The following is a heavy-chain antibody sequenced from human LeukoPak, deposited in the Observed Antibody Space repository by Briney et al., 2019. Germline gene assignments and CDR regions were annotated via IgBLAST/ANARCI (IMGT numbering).Heavy chain of an antibody. Sequence: GESLRLSCAASGFTFSSYSMNWVRQAPGKGLEWVSSISSSSSYIYYADSVKGRFTISRDNAKNSLYLQMNSLRAEDTAVYYCARDQDIVVVPAAMGDAFDIWGQGTMVTVSS. CDR3: ARDQDIVVVPAAMGDAFDI. CDR1: GFTFSSYS. CDR2: ISSSSSYI. V-gene: IGHV3-21*01. D-gene: IGHD2-2*01. J-gene: IGHJ3*02.